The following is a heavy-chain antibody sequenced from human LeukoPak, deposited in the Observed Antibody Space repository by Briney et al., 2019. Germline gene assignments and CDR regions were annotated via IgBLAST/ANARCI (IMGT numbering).Heavy chain of an antibody. J-gene: IGHJ4*02. CDR2: ISTGSIYK. Sequence: GGSLRLSCAASGFTLSDSYMSWIRQAPGKGLEWVSYISTGSIYKKYADSVQGRFTISRDNAKNSLYLQMNSLRVDDTAVYYCARVSPDSSSWCGTYYFDYWGQGTLVTVSS. CDR1: GFTLSDSY. CDR3: ARVSPDSSSWCGTYYFDY. V-gene: IGHV3-11*06. D-gene: IGHD6-13*01.